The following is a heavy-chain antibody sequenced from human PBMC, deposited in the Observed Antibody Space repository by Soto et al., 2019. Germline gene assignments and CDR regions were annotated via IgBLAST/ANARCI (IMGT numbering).Heavy chain of an antibody. CDR2: ISPMFGAA. D-gene: IGHD3-10*01. J-gene: IGHJ4*02. CDR1: GGTLNTYA. CDR3: AREVQVHTPAFVY. Sequence: QVQLVQSGAEMKKPGSSVKVSCQASGGTLNTYAMNWVRQAPGQGPEWMGDISPMFGAANYAPKFQGRVTIPADEAKGTSYMQLSSLTSEDTALYFCAREVQVHTPAFVYGGQGTLVTVSS. V-gene: IGHV1-69*19.